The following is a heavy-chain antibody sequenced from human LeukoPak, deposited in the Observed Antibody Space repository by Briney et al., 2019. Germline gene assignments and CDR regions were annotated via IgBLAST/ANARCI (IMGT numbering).Heavy chain of an antibody. CDR3: AKDAGSRNSWPNFDY. D-gene: IGHD2-15*01. CDR1: GFTVSSNY. J-gene: IGHJ4*02. Sequence: GGSLRLSCAASGFTVSSNYMSWVRQAPGKGLEWVSVIYSGGSTYYADSVKGRFTISRDNSKNTLYLQMNSLRAEDTAVYYCAKDAGSRNSWPNFDYWGQGTLVTVSS. CDR2: IYSGGST. V-gene: IGHV3-66*01.